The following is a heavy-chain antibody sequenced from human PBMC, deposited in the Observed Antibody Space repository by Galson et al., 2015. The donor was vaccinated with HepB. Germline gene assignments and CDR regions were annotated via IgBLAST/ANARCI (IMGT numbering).Heavy chain of an antibody. CDR3: ARRGYSNYFDYMDV. J-gene: IGHJ6*03. Sequence: ETLSLTCTVSGGSIREHYWSWIRQPPGKGLEFIGYTYRSGSASHNPSLKSRVTMSVDTSNNQVSLRMTSVTAADTAVYYCARRGYSNYFDYMDVWGKGTTVTVSS. D-gene: IGHD4-11*01. CDR1: GGSIREHY. CDR2: TYRSGSA. V-gene: IGHV4-59*11.